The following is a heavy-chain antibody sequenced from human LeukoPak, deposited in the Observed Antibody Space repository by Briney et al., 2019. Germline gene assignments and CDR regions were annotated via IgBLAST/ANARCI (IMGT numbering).Heavy chain of an antibody. CDR3: ARHNGLGYYYYYIDV. CDR1: GYSFTSYW. V-gene: IGHV5-51*01. CDR2: IFPGDSDT. Sequence: GESLKISCKGSGYSFTSYWIGWVRQMPGKGLEWMGIIFPGDSDTRYSPSFQGQVTISVDKSISTAYLQWSSLKASDTAMYLCARHNGLGYYYYYIDVWGKGTTVTVSS. D-gene: IGHD3/OR15-3a*01. J-gene: IGHJ6*03.